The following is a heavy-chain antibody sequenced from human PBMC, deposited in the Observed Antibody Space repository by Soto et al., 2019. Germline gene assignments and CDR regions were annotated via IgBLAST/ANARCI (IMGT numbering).Heavy chain of an antibody. D-gene: IGHD6-19*01. CDR3: ARDASEVAGVDY. CDR1: NYTFIHYG. V-gene: IGHV1-18*01. CDR2: VSPYNGDT. J-gene: IGHJ4*02. Sequence: QVQLEQSGPEMRKPGASVKVSCKASNYTFIHYGITWVRQAPGQGLEWLGWVSPYNGDTHYAQNLQDRVAMTTDTSTTTAYLELSSLRSDATAIYCARDASEVAGVDYWGQGTLVTVSS.